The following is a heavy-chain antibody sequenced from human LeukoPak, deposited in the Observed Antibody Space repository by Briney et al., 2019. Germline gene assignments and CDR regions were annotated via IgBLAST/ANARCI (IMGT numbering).Heavy chain of an antibody. CDR2: ISGSGGGT. Sequence: GGSLRLSCAASGFTFNSYAMSWVRQAPEKGLEWVATISGSGGGTYYADSVKGRFTISRDDSKNTLYLQMSSLRAEDTAVYYCAKDLGRYRNNYFDYWGQGTLVTVSS. J-gene: IGHJ4*02. V-gene: IGHV3-23*01. D-gene: IGHD1-26*01. CDR1: GFTFNSYA. CDR3: AKDLGRYRNNYFDY.